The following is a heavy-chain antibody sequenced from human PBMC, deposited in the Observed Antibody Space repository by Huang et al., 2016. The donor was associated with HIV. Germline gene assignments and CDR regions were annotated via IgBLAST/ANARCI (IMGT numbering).Heavy chain of an antibody. V-gene: IGHV3-30-3*01. J-gene: IGHJ4*02. CDR1: GFTFSHYA. D-gene: IGHD3-10*01. CDR3: VGVFGAGGRDGWGLDH. Sequence: QVQLVESGGGVVQSGRYLRLCCAAFGFTFSHYAIHWVLQGPEKGLEWLTDIAFDGTNKYYADLVKGRFTISRDNSRNTLYLQTNSLRDADTTLYSCVGVFGAGGRDGWGLDHWGQGTLVTVSS. CDR2: IAFDGTNK.